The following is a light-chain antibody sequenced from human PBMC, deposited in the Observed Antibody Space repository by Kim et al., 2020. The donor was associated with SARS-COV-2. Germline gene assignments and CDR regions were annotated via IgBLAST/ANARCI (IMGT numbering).Light chain of an antibody. CDR3: AVWDDSLKQGV. Sequence: QSVLTQPPSVSGTPGQRVTISWSGSSSNIRSNNVVWYHQHPGAASHLLIYSDNQRPPAMPDRLSACGSATTAALVISGRQPADEAAYYCAVWDDSLKQGVFGGGTKLTVL. CDR1: SSNIRSNN. J-gene: IGLJ3*02. CDR2: SDN. V-gene: IGLV1-44*01.